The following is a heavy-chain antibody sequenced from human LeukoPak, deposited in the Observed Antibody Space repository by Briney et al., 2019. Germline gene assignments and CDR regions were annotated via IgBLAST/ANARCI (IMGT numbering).Heavy chain of an antibody. CDR1: GGSISSGSSF. CDR3: ARDVGGYSYGYRPTELYWYFDL. J-gene: IGHJ2*01. CDR2: IYTGGST. D-gene: IGHD5-18*01. V-gene: IGHV4-61*02. Sequence: SETLSLTCTGSGGSISSGSSFWTWIRQPAGKGLEWIGRIYTGGSTNYNPSLKSRVIISVDTSKNQFSLKLSSVTAADTAVYFCARDVGGYSYGYRPTELYWYFDLWGRGTRVTVSS.